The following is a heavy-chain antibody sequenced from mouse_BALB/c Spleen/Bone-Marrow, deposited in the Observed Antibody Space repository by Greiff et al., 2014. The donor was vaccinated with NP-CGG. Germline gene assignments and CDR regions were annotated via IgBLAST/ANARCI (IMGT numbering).Heavy chain of an antibody. CDR2: INNNDGNT. CDR3: ARDNYGSRFDY. Sequence: EVQLQESGGGLVQPGGSLKLSCAASGFTFSSYGMSWVRQTPEKRLELVATINNNDGNTYYPDSVKGRFTISRDNANNTLFLQMSSLKAEDTAMYYCARDNYGSRFDYWGQGTTLTVSS. V-gene: IGHV5-6-3*01. J-gene: IGHJ2*01. CDR1: GFTFSSYG. D-gene: IGHD1-1*01.